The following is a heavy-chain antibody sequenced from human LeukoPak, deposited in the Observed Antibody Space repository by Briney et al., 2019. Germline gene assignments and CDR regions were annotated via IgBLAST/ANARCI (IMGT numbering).Heavy chain of an antibody. J-gene: IGHJ4*02. Sequence: GESLKISCKGSGYSFTSYWIGWVRQMPGKGLEWMGIIYTGDSDTRYSPSFQGQVTISADKSISTAYLQWSSLRASDTAIYYCASSAYSSGWYGAHFDYWGQGTLVTVSS. CDR3: ASSAYSSGWYGAHFDY. CDR2: IYTGDSDT. D-gene: IGHD6-19*01. V-gene: IGHV5-51*01. CDR1: GYSFTSYW.